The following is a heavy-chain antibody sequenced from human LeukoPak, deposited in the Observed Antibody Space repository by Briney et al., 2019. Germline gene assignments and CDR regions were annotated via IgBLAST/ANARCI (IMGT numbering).Heavy chain of an antibody. V-gene: IGHV3-23*01. Sequence: GGSLRLSCAASGFTFSSYAMYWVRQAPGKGLEWVSGISGSGGSTYFADSVKGRFTISRDNPKNTLYLQMNSLRAEDTAVYYCAKTLGYSYGMLDYWGQGTLVTVSS. CDR1: GFTFSSYA. D-gene: IGHD5-18*01. J-gene: IGHJ4*02. CDR2: ISGSGGST. CDR3: AKTLGYSYGMLDY.